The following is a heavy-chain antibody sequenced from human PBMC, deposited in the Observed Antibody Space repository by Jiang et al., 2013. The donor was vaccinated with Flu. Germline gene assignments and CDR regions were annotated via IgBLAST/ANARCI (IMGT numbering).Heavy chain of an antibody. CDR2: INSDGSST. CDR3: ARGGYSYGYPWANYYMDV. CDR1: FTFSSYW. Sequence: FTFSSYWMHWVRQAPGKGLVWVSRINSDGSSTSYADSVKGRFTISRDNAKNTLYLQMNSLRAEDTAVYYCARGGYSYGYPWANYYMDVWGKGTTVTVSS. D-gene: IGHD5-18*01. V-gene: IGHV3-74*01. J-gene: IGHJ6*03.